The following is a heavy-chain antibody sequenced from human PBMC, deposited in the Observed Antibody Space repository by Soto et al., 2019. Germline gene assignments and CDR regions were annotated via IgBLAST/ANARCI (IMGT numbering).Heavy chain of an antibody. CDR2: ISSSGSRI. Sequence: GGSLRLSCAASGFTFSSYEMNWVRQAPGKGLEWVSYISSSGSRIFYAGSVKGRFTISRDNAKNSLYLQMNSLRAEDTAVYYCARLGCSSTSCYSIDYWGQGTLVTVSS. CDR1: GFTFSSYE. D-gene: IGHD2-2*01. J-gene: IGHJ4*02. CDR3: ARLGCSSTSCYSIDY. V-gene: IGHV3-48*03.